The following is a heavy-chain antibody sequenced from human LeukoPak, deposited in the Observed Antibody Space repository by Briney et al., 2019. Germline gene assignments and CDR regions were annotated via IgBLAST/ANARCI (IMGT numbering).Heavy chain of an antibody. J-gene: IGHJ4*02. CDR2: ISGSGGST. CDR1: GLTFSSYA. CDR3: VKVGNSAAVGIVDY. D-gene: IGHD6-13*01. Sequence: GGSLRLSCAASGLTFSSYAMRWVRQAPGKGLEWVSGISGSGGSTEYADSVKGRCTISRDNSKNTLYLQMNSLRVDDTAVYYCVKVGNSAAVGIVDYWGQGTLVTVSS. V-gene: IGHV3-23*01.